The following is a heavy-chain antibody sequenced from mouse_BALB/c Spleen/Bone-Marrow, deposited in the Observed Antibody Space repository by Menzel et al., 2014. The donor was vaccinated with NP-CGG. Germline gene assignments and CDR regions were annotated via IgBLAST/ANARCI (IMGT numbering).Heavy chain of an antibody. Sequence: EVQLVESGPELVKPGASVKISCKTSGCTFTDYTIHWVKQSPGKSLEWIGNINPNIGGTTYNQKFKGKATLTLDKSSRTAYMELRSLTSEDSAVYYCARGRFAYWGQGTLVTVSA. J-gene: IGHJ3*01. V-gene: IGHV1-22*01. CDR1: GCTFTDYT. CDR3: ARGRFAY. CDR2: INPNIGGT.